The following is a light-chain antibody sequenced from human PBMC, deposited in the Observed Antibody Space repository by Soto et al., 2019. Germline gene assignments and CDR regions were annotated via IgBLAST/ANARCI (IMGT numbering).Light chain of an antibody. CDR2: DAS. J-gene: IGKJ4*01. CDR3: LQYDDWLPLT. CDR1: QSVGDN. Sequence: TVMTQSPAALAVSPGDRASLSCRASQSVGDNLAWYQVRPGQSPRLLIYDASTRATGVPVRFTGTGSGTEFTLTIASLQSDDIAIYYCLQYDDWLPLTFGGGTQV. V-gene: IGKV3-15*01.